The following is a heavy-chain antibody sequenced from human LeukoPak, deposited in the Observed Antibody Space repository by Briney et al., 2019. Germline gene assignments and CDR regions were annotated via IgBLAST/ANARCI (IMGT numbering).Heavy chain of an antibody. CDR1: GFTFTNYA. D-gene: IGHD6-6*01. J-gene: IGHJ4*02. Sequence: GGSLRLSCAASGFTFTNYAMGWIRQAPGKGLEWVSYISSSSSTIYYADSVKGRFTISRDNAKNSLYLQMNSLRADDTAVYYCARGGPFPSSSSSREYYLDYWGQGTLVTVSS. V-gene: IGHV3-48*01. CDR2: ISSSSSTI. CDR3: ARGGPFPSSSSSREYYLDY.